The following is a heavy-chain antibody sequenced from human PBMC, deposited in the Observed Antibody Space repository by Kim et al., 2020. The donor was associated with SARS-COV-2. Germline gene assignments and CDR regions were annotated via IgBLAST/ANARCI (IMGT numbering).Heavy chain of an antibody. CDR3: AGVRSRTSPIFDY. D-gene: IGHD3-10*01. J-gene: IGHJ4*02. CDR2: IIPIFGTA. CDR1: GGTFSSYA. V-gene: IGHV1-69*13. Sequence: SVKVSCKASGGTFSSYAISWVRQAPGQGLEWMGGIIPIFGTANYAQKFQGRVTITADESTSTAYMELSSLRSEDTAVYYCAGVRSRTSPIFDYWGQGTLVTVSS.